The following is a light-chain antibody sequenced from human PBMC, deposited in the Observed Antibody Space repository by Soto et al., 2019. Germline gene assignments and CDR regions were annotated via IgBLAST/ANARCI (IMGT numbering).Light chain of an antibody. CDR3: QQYYVHSGS. V-gene: IGKV1-5*03. J-gene: IGKJ1*01. Sequence: DIQMTQSPSTLSASVGDRVTITCRASQSISNRLAWYQQKQRKAPKLLIYKASYFRGGVPSRFSGSRSGTDFTLTIIRLQPDDFATYFCQQYYVHSGSFGQGTRVEI. CDR1: QSISNR. CDR2: KAS.